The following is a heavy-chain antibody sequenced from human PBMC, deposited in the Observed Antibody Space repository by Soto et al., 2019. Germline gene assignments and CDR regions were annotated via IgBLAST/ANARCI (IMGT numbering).Heavy chain of an antibody. Sequence: GSLRLSCAAFGLTLSTSSMNWVRQAPGRGLEWISYIRRHTSVTAYADSVKGRFTISRDSAKNSLYLQMDSLRVEDTALYYCAKGGGRSSSRGAFDIWGQGTMVTVSS. D-gene: IGHD2-15*01. CDR1: GLTLSTSS. CDR2: IRRHTSVT. V-gene: IGHV3-48*01. CDR3: AKGGGRSSSRGAFDI. J-gene: IGHJ3*02.